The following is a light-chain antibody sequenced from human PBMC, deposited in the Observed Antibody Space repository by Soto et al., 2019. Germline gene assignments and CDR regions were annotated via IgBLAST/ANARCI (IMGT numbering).Light chain of an antibody. J-gene: IGKJ4*01. CDR1: ESVSSN. CDR2: TAS. V-gene: IGKV3-15*01. Sequence: VMTHSPATLSVSPGERATLSCGASESVSSNLAWYQHKPGQAPRLLIYTASTRATGVPARFSGNGSGTELTLSISSLQSEDFPVYSCQQYYRWQLTVGGGPKVHIK. CDR3: QQYYRWQLT.